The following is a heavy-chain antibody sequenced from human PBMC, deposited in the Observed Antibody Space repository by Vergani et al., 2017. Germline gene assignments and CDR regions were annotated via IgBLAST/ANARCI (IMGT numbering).Heavy chain of an antibody. J-gene: IGHJ4*02. CDR1: GFTFSSAW. Sequence: EVQPVESGGGLVKPGGSLRLSCTTSGFTFSSAWMSWVRQAPGKGLEWVSRINSDGDSTSYADSVKGRFTISRDNSKNTLYLQMNRLRPEDTAVYYCATAGAAYCRGASCYDFFEYWGQGTLVTVAS. CDR3: ATAGAAYCRGASCYDFFEY. V-gene: IGHV3-74*02. D-gene: IGHD2-15*01. CDR2: INSDGDST.